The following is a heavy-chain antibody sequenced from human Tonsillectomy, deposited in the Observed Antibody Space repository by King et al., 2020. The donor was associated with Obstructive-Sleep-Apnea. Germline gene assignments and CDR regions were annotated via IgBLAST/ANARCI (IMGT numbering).Heavy chain of an antibody. Sequence: VQLVESGGGLVKPGGSLRLSCAASGFTFSSYSMNWVRQAPGKGLEWVSSISSISSYIYYADSVKGRFTISRDNAQNSLYLQMNSLRAEDTAVYYCARSPNTAALDYWGQGTLVTVSS. CDR3: ARSPNTAALDY. CDR2: ISSISSYI. D-gene: IGHD5-18*01. CDR1: GFTFSSYS. J-gene: IGHJ4*02. V-gene: IGHV3-21*01.